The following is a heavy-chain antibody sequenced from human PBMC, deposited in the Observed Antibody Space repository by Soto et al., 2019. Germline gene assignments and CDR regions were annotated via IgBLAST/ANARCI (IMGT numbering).Heavy chain of an antibody. CDR1: GYSISSSNW. V-gene: IGHV4-28*01. CDR2: IYYSGST. Sequence: QVQLQESGPGLVKPSDTLSLTCAVSGYSISSSNWWGWIRQPPGKGLEWIGYIYYSGSTYYNPSLKSRVTMSVDTSKNQFSLKLSSVTAVDTAVYYCARTPPAYYGDYEYYFDYWGQGTLVTVSS. CDR3: ARTPPAYYGDYEYYFDY. D-gene: IGHD4-17*01. J-gene: IGHJ4*02.